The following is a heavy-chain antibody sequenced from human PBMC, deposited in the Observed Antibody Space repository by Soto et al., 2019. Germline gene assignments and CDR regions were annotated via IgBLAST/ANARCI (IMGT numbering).Heavy chain of an antibody. Sequence: ASVKVSCKASGDTFASFGFSWVRQAPGQGLEWLGWISAYNGNTHYAQKVRDRVTLTTDTSTNTAYMELRSLTSDDAAVYYCARDQESITDRTLQYWGQGTRVTVST. V-gene: IGHV1-18*01. D-gene: IGHD3-10*01. CDR3: ARDQESITDRTLQY. CDR2: ISAYNGNT. J-gene: IGHJ4*02. CDR1: GDTFASFG.